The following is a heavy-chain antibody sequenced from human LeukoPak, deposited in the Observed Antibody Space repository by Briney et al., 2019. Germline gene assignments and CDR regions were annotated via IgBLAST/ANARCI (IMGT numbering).Heavy chain of an antibody. CDR2: IFYTGST. D-gene: IGHD3-10*01. CDR1: SGSISTSNYY. V-gene: IGHV4-39*07. J-gene: IGHJ3*02. Sequence: SETLSLTCTVSSGSISTSNYYWGWVRQPPGKALEWIGNIFYTGSTYYSPSLKSRVTISLDTSRNQFSLRLNSVTAADTAVYYCAKSNGYGLIDIWGRGTMVTVSS. CDR3: AKSNGYGLIDI.